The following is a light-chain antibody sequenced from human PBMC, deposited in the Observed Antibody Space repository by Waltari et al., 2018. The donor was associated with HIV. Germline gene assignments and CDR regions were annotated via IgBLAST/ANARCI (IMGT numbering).Light chain of an antibody. CDR2: GVT. Sequence: SALTQPASVSGSPGHSITISCPGINSGCGIYNFVSWYQQHPHQAPRLILCGVTRRPSGISSRFSGLKSGNTASLTIFGLQDEDEADYYCSSYTSFKTVVFGGGTKLTVL. J-gene: IGLJ3*02. V-gene: IGLV2-14*01. CDR3: SSYTSFKTVV. CDR1: NSGCGIYNF.